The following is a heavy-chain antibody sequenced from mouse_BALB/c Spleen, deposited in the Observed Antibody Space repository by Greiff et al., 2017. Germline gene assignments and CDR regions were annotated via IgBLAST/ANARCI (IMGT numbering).Heavy chain of an antibody. Sequence: EVKVEASGGGLVQPGGSRKLSCAASGFTFSSFGMHWVRQAPEKGLEWVAYISSGSSTIYYADTVKGRFTISRDNPKNTLFLQMTSLRSEDTAMYYFARRGKNYAMDYWGQGTSVTVSS. CDR3: ARRGKNYAMDY. CDR2: ISSGSSTI. V-gene: IGHV5-17*02. CDR1: GFTFSSFG. J-gene: IGHJ4*01.